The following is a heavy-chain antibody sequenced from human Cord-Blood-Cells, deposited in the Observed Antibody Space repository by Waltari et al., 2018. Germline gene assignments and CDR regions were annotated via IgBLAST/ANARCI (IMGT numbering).Heavy chain of an antibody. CDR1: GGTFSSYA. CDR3: ARDRHGYYDSSGYYYFDY. CDR2: MIPIFGTA. D-gene: IGHD3-22*01. J-gene: IGHJ4*02. Sequence: QVQLVQSGAEVKKPGSSVKVSCKASGGTFSSYAISWVRQAPGQGLGWMGGMIPIFGTAKYAQRFQGGVKITADESTRTAYMELSGLRSEDTAVYYCARDRHGYYDSSGYYYFDYWGQGTLVTVSS. V-gene: IGHV1-69*01.